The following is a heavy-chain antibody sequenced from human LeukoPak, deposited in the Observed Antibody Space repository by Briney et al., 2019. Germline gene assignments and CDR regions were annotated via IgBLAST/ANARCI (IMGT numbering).Heavy chain of an antibody. CDR3: VKDSCGDCYPLDY. CDR1: GFTFSSYG. V-gene: IGHV3-30*02. J-gene: IGHJ4*02. CDR2: IRYDGNSE. Sequence: GGSLRLSCATSGFTFSSYGIHWVRQAPGKGLEWVAFIRYDGNSEYYADSVKGRFTISRDNNMNTLFLQMNSLRPEDTAVYYCVKDSCGDCYPLDYWGQGSLVTVSS. D-gene: IGHD2-21*01.